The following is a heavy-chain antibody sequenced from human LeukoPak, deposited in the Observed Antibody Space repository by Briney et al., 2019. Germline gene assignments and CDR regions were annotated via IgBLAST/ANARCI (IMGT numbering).Heavy chain of an antibody. D-gene: IGHD3-9*01. CDR3: AKVPRQHDNWFDP. J-gene: IGHJ5*02. V-gene: IGHV3-7*01. Sequence: GGSLRLSCAASGFTFRSYWMTWVRQTPGKGLEWVANIKNDGSEKYYVDSVKGRFTISRDDAKNSLYLQMNSLRAEDTAIYYCAKVPRQHDNWFDPWGQGTLVTVSP. CDR2: IKNDGSEK. CDR1: GFTFRSYW.